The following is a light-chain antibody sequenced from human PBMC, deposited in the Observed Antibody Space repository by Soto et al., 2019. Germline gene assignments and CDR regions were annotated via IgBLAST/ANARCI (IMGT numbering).Light chain of an antibody. CDR3: ETWDTNSRV. CDR2: LEGSGSY. J-gene: IGLJ2*01. CDR1: SGHSSNI. Sequence: QLVLTQSSSASASLGSSVKLTCTLSSGHSSNIIAWHQQQPGKAPRYLMKLEGSGSYNKGSGVPDRFSGSSSGADRYLTISNLQFEDEAEYYCETWDTNSRVFGGGTKLTVL. V-gene: IGLV4-60*02.